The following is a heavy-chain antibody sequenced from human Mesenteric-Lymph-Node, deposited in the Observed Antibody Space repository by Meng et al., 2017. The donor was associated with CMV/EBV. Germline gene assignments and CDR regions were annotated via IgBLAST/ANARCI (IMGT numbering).Heavy chain of an antibody. CDR2: ISFDGNNI. V-gene: IGHV3-30-3*01. J-gene: IGHJ4*02. CDR1: GFSFSGYA. Sequence: GESLKISCAASGFSFSGYAMHWVRQAPGKGLEWVALISFDGNNIFYADSVKGRFTISRDNSWNTLYLQMDSLRVEDTGVYYCAGPAGVADFWGQGTLVTVSS. CDR3: AGPAGVADF. D-gene: IGHD3-10*01.